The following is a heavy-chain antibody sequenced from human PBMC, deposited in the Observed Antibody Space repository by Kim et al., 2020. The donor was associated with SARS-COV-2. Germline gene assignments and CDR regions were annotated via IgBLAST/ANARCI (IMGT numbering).Heavy chain of an antibody. J-gene: IGHJ4*02. V-gene: IGHV3-23*01. D-gene: IGHD2-21*02. CDR3: AKDRSYVVVTAIPFDY. Sequence: SVKGRFTISRDNSKTTLYLQMNSLRAENTAVYYCAKDRSYVVVTAIPFDYWGQGTLVTVSS.